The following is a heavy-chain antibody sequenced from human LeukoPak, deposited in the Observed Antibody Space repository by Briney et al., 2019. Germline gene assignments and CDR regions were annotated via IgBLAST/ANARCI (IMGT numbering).Heavy chain of an antibody. V-gene: IGHV3-7*01. D-gene: IGHD1-26*01. Sequence: GGSLRLSCAASGFTFSSYWMSWVRQAPGKGLEWVANIKQDGSEKYYVDSVKGRFTISRDNARNSLHLQMNSLRAEDTAVYYCARGSYRRPTDYWGQGTLVTVSS. CDR2: IKQDGSEK. CDR3: ARGSYRRPTDY. J-gene: IGHJ4*02. CDR1: GFTFSSYW.